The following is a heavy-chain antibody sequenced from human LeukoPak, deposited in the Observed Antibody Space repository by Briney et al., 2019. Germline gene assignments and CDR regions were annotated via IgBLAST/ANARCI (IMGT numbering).Heavy chain of an antibody. J-gene: IGHJ4*02. V-gene: IGHV4-31*03. CDR1: GGSISSGGYY. Sequence: SQTLSLTCTVSGGSISSGGYYWSWIRQHPGKGLEWIGYIYYSGSTYYNPSLKSRVTISVDTSKNQFSLKLSSVTAADTAVYYCARGVSVGAVDYWGQGTLVTVSS. D-gene: IGHD1-26*01. CDR3: ARGVSVGAVDY. CDR2: IYYSGST.